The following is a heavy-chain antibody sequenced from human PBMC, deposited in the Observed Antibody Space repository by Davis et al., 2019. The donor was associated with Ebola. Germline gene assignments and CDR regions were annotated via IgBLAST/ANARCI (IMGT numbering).Heavy chain of an antibody. J-gene: IGHJ6*02. V-gene: IGHV4-4*02. D-gene: IGHD6-13*01. CDR3: ARAIAASNSPVNYQYGMDV. CDR1: RGSMSSNNW. CDR2: VYHTGST. Sequence: MPSETLSLTCAVSRGSMSSNNWWRWVRQSPERGLEWIGEVYHTGSTNYNPSLKSRVTISVDQSKNQFSLKLSSVTAADTAVYYCARAIAASNSPVNYQYGMDVWGRGTTVTVSS.